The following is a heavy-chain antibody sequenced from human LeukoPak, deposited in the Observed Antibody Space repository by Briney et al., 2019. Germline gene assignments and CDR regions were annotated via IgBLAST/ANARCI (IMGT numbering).Heavy chain of an antibody. CDR1: GYTFTSYY. J-gene: IGHJ5*02. CDR3: ARGEPHDYGDFNWFDP. V-gene: IGHV1-46*01. Sequence: ASVKVSCKASGYTFTSYYMHWVRQAPGQGLEWMGIINPSGGSTSYAQKFQGRVTMTRDTPTSTVYMELSSLRSEDTAVYYCARGEPHDYGDFNWFDPWGQGTLVTVSS. D-gene: IGHD4-17*01. CDR2: INPSGGST.